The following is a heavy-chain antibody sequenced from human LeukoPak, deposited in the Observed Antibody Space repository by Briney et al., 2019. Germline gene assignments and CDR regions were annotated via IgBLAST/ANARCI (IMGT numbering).Heavy chain of an antibody. CDR2: ISYDGSNK. CDR1: GFTFSSYA. D-gene: IGHD3/OR15-3a*01. J-gene: IGHJ4*02. CDR3: AKYFYSVDDFRPGRRYFDF. V-gene: IGHV3-30-3*02. Sequence: PGGSLRLSCAASGFTFSSYAMHWVRQAPGKGLEWVAVISYDGSNKYYVDSVKGRFTIFRDNSKNTLYLQMNSLRDEDTAMYFCAKYFYSVDDFRPGRRYFDFWGQGTLVTVSS.